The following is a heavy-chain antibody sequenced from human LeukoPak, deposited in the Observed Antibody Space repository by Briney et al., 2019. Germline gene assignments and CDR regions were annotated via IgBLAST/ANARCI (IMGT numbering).Heavy chain of an antibody. CDR1: GYTFSGYD. CDR3: AXXSDXXSFDY. D-gene: IGHD2-21*02. CDR2: MNPNSANT. V-gene: IGHV1-8*03. Sequence: GASVKVSCKASGYTFSGYDINWVRQATGQGLEWMGWMNPNSANTGYAQKFQGRVTITRNTSISTAYIELSSLRSEDTAVYYCAXXSDXXSFDYWGQGTLVTVSS. J-gene: IGHJ4*02.